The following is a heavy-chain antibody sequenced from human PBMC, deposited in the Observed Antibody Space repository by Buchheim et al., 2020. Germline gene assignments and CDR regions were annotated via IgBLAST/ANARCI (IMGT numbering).Heavy chain of an antibody. D-gene: IGHD2-15*01. Sequence: EVQLVESGGGLVQPGGSLRLSCAASGFTFSSYSMIWVRQAPGKGLEWVSYISSSSDSIYYADSVEGRFTISRDNAKTSLYLQMNSLRAEDTSVYYCTRGQAAPSDYWGQGAL. CDR2: ISSSSDSI. J-gene: IGHJ4*02. CDR1: GFTFSSYS. V-gene: IGHV3-48*01. CDR3: TRGQAAPSDY.